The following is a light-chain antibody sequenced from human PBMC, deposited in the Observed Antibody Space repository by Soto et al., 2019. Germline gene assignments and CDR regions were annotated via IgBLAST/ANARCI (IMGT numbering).Light chain of an antibody. J-gene: IGLJ1*01. V-gene: IGLV2-23*02. Sequence: QPVLPQPASVSGSPGQSITISCTGTSTDVGSYNLVSWYQQHPGEAPKFMIYEVSKRPSGVSNRFSGSKSGNTASLTISGLQAEDEADYYCCSYAGSSTLYVFGTGTKLTVL. CDR3: CSYAGSSTLYV. CDR2: EVS. CDR1: STDVGSYNL.